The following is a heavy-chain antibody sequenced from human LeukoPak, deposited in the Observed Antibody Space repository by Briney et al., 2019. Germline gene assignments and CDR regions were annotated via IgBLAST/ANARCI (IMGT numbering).Heavy chain of an antibody. J-gene: IGHJ4*02. V-gene: IGHV4-59*08. CDR3: ARHPWEIHGIDY. CDR1: GGSISSYY. CDR2: IYYSGST. D-gene: IGHD1-26*01. Sequence: SETLSLTCTVSGGSISSYYLSWIRQPPGKGLEWIGYIYYSGSTNYNPSLKSRVTISVETTKNQFSLQLISVTDADTPVYYCARHPWEIHGIDYWGQGTLVTVSS.